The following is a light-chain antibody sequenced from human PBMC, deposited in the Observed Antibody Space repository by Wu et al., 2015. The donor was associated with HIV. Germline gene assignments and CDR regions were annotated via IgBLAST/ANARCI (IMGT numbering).Light chain of an antibody. CDR2: GAS. CDR1: QSVSTN. CDR3: QQYGSSPLT. Sequence: VMTQSPATLSVSPGERATLSCRASQSVSTNLAWYQQKPGQAPRLLIYGASSRATGIPDRFSGSGSGTDFTLTISRLEPEDFALYYCQQYGSSPLTFGGGTRVEIK. J-gene: IGKJ4*01. V-gene: IGKV3-20*01.